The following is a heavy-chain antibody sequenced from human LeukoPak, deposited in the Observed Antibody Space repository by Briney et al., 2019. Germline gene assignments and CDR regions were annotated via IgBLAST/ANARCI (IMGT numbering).Heavy chain of an antibody. D-gene: IGHD2-2*01. J-gene: IGHJ3*02. V-gene: IGHV3-48*03. CDR3: ARDRPYCSSTSCRDAFDI. Sequence: PGGSLRLSCAASGFTFSSYEMNWVRQAPGKGLEWVSYISSSGSTIYYADSVKGRFTISRDNAKNSLYLQMNSLRAEDTAVYYCARDRPYCSSTSCRDAFDIWGQGTMVTVSS. CDR1: GFTFSSYE. CDR2: ISSSGSTI.